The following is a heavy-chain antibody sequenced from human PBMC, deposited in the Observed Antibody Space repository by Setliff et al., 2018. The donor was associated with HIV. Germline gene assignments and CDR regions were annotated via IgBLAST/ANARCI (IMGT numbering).Heavy chain of an antibody. D-gene: IGHD6-6*01. J-gene: IGHJ6*03. V-gene: IGHV4-61*01. CDR3: ASEAWTSYRSSSGYYYYYMDV. Sequence: SETLSLTCTVSGDSVSSASYYWSWIRQPPGKGLEWIGYVYYSGTTKYNPSLKSRVTISVDTSKNQFFLKLSSVTAADTAVYYCASEAWTSYRSSSGYYYYYMDVWGKGTTVTVSS. CDR2: VYYSGTT. CDR1: GDSVSSASYY.